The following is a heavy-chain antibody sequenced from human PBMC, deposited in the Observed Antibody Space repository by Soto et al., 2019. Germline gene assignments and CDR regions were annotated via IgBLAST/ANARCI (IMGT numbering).Heavy chain of an antibody. Sequence: QVQLVQSGAEVKKPGASVKVSCKASGYSFTNYGFSWVRQAPGQGLEWMGWINGYSGNTNYAPKLQGRFTMTTDTSTSTAYMELGSLTSDDTAVYFCAASTATSSLWGQGTLVTVSS. CDR3: AASTATSSL. D-gene: IGHD1-1*01. J-gene: IGHJ4*02. CDR2: INGYSGNT. V-gene: IGHV1-18*01. CDR1: GYSFTNYG.